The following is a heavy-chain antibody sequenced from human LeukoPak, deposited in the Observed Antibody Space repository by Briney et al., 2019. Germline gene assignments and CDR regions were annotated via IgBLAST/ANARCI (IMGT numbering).Heavy chain of an antibody. Sequence: SETLSLTCTVSGGPVSSGSYYWSWIRQPPGKGLEWIGYIYYSGSTNYNPSLKSRVTISVDTSKNQFSLKLSSVTAADTAVYYCARAASDSYGMDVWGQGTTVTVSS. V-gene: IGHV4-61*01. J-gene: IGHJ6*02. CDR1: GGPVSSGSYY. CDR3: ARAASDSYGMDV. CDR2: IYYSGST.